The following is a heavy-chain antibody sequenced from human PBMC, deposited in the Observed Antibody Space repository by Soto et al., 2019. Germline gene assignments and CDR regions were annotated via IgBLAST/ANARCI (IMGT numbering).Heavy chain of an antibody. CDR1: GFPVSSNY. D-gene: IGHD4-17*01. J-gene: IGHJ5*02. CDR3: ARGLRGPSPFDP. CDR2: MYSGGST. V-gene: IGHV3-53*01. Sequence: EVQLVESGGGLIQPGGSLRLSCAASGFPVSSNYMSWVRQAPGKGLEWVSIMYSGGSTYYSDSVKGRFTSSRDNSKNTLYLQMNRLRVEHTAVYYCARGLRGPSPFDPWGQGTLVTVSS.